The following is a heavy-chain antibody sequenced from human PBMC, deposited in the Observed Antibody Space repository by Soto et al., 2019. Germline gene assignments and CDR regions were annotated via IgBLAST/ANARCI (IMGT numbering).Heavy chain of an antibody. CDR2: SKPNSGDT. CDR1: GYTFTGNY. CDR3: ARVRYSGSWGYDYCYGIDV. J-gene: IGHJ6*02. V-gene: IGHV1-2*04. D-gene: IGHD6-13*01. Sequence: ASAKVSCKASGYTFTGNYMHWVRQAPRQGLEWMGWSKPNSGDTNYAQKFQGCVTMTRDTSISTAYIMLNRLKSDDTAVYYCARVRYSGSWGYDYCYGIDVWGQGTTVTVSS.